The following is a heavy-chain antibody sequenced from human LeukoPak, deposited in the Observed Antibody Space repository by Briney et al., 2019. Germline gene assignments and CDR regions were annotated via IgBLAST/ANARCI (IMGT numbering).Heavy chain of an antibody. J-gene: IGHJ4*02. D-gene: IGHD2-2*01. V-gene: IGHV4-30-2*01. CDR1: GGSISSGGYY. CDR2: IYHSGST. CDR3: ARVACRGYCSSTSDFDY. Sequence: PSETLSLTCTVSGGSISSGGYYWSWIRQPPGKGLEWIGYIYHSGSTYYNPSLKSRATISVDRSKNQFSLKLSSVTAADTAVYYCARVACRGYCSSTSDFDYWGQGTLVTVSS.